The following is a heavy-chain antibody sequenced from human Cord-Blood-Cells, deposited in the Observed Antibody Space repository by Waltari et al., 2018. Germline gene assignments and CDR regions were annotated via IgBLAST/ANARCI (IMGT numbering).Heavy chain of an antibody. Sequence: QLQLQESGPGLVKPSETLSLTCTVSGGSISSSSYYWGWIRQPPGKGLEWIGSIYYSGSTYYNPPLKSRVTISVDTSKNQFSLKLSSVTAADTAVYYCARLDSGSYDENWFDPWGQGTLVTVSS. CDR3: ARLDSGSYDENWFDP. CDR2: IYYSGST. D-gene: IGHD1-26*01. V-gene: IGHV4-39*01. CDR1: GGSISSSSYY. J-gene: IGHJ5*02.